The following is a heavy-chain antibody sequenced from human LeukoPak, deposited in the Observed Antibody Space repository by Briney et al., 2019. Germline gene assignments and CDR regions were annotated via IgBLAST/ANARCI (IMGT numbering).Heavy chain of an antibody. CDR2: INHSGST. Sequence: SETLSLTCAVYGGSFSGYYWSWIRQPPGKGLEWIGEINHSGSTNYNPSLKSRVTISVDTSKNQFSLKLSSVTAADTAVYYCARSSEWLQNFDYWGQGTLVTVSS. CDR1: GGSFSGYY. J-gene: IGHJ4*02. CDR3: ARSSEWLQNFDY. V-gene: IGHV4-34*01. D-gene: IGHD5-24*01.